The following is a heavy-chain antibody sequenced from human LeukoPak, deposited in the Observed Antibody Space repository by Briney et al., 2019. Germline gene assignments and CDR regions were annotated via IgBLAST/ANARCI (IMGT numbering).Heavy chain of an antibody. CDR2: IRDTGET. V-gene: IGHV3-66*03. Sequence: PGGSLRLSCAASEFLVSNYYMSWVRQAPGKGLEWVSLIRDTGETFYIDSVKGRFTISRDDSKNTLYLQMKRLRVEDTAVYFCARDRGATQHWVEYDTWGQGPLVTVSS. CDR1: EFLVSNYY. D-gene: IGHD7-27*01. J-gene: IGHJ5*02. CDR3: ARDRGATQHWVEYDT.